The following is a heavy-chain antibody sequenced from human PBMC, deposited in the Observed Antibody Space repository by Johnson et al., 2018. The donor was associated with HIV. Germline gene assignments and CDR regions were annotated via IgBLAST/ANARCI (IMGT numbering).Heavy chain of an antibody. Sequence: VQLVESGGGLVQPGGSLRLSCAASGFTFSSYDMHWVRQATGKGLEWVSAIGTAGDTYYPGSVKGRFTISRENAKNTLYLQMNSLRAEDTAVYYCARDSYASDDRAFDIWGQGTMVTVSS. J-gene: IGHJ3*02. D-gene: IGHD3-22*01. CDR3: ARDSYASDDRAFDI. CDR1: GFTFSSYD. V-gene: IGHV3-13*01. CDR2: IGTAGDT.